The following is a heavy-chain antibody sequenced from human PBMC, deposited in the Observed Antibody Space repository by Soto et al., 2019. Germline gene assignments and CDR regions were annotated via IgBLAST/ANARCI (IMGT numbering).Heavy chain of an antibody. J-gene: IGHJ4*02. CDR1: GGTFSSYT. V-gene: IGHV1-69*02. CDR3: ARGGYCSGGSCYLDY. Sequence: QVQLVQSGAEVKKPGSSVKVSCKASGGTFSSYTISWVRQAPGQGLEWMGRIIPILGIANYAQKFQGRVTIPADKSTSTAYMELSSLRSEDTAVYYCARGGYCSGGSCYLDYGGQGILVTVSS. D-gene: IGHD2-15*01. CDR2: IIPILGIA.